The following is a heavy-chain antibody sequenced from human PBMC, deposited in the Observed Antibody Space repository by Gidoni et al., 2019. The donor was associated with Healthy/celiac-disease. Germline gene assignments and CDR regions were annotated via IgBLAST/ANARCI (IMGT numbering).Heavy chain of an antibody. CDR3: AKDIGYSSGPWDRFLDY. Sequence: EVQLLESGGGLVQPGGSLRLSCAASGLPFSSYAMSWVRQAPGKGLGWVSAISGSGGSTYYADSVKGRFTISRDNSKNTLYLQMNSLRAEDTAVYYCAKDIGYSSGPWDRFLDYWGQGTLVTVSS. D-gene: IGHD6-19*01. CDR1: GLPFSSYA. CDR2: ISGSGGST. J-gene: IGHJ4*02. V-gene: IGHV3-23*01.